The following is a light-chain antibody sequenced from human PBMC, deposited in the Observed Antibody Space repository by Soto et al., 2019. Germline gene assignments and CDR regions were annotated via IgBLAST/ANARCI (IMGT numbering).Light chain of an antibody. CDR1: QSVSSSY. J-gene: IGKJ2*01. Sequence: IVLTQSPGTLSLSPGERATLSCRASQSVSSSYFAWYQQKPGQAPSLLIYGASSRATGIPDRFSGSGSGTDFTLTISRLEPEDFAVYYCQQYVSPTYTFGQGTKLEIK. V-gene: IGKV3-20*01. CDR3: QQYVSPTYT. CDR2: GAS.